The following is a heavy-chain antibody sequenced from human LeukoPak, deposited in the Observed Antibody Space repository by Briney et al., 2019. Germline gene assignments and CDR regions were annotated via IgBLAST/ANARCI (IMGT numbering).Heavy chain of an antibody. CDR2: TYSDNT. D-gene: IGHD4/OR15-4a*01. CDR1: GFTFSSYE. J-gene: IGHJ4*02. V-gene: IGHV3-53*01. Sequence: GGSQRLSCAASGFTFSSYEMNWVRQAPGKGLEWVSFTYSDNTHYSDSVKGRFTISRDNSKNTLYLQMNSLRAEDTAVYYCARRAGAYSHPYDYWGQGTLVTVSS. CDR3: ARRAGAYSHPYDY.